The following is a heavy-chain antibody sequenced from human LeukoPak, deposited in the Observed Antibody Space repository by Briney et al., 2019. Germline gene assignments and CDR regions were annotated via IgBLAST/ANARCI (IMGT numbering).Heavy chain of an antibody. V-gene: IGHV1-69*05. Sequence: SVKVSCKASGGTFSSYAMSWVRQAPGQGLEWMGRIIPIFGTANYAQKFKGRVTITTDESTSTAYMELSSLRSEDTAVYYCARDGGIAVAGEILVYWGQGTLVTVSS. CDR1: GGTFSSYA. CDR2: IIPIFGTA. J-gene: IGHJ4*02. CDR3: ARDGGIAVAGEILVY. D-gene: IGHD6-19*01.